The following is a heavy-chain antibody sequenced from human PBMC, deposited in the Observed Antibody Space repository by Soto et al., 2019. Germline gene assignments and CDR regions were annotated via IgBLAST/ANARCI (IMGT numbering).Heavy chain of an antibody. D-gene: IGHD6-19*01. J-gene: IGHJ4*02. Sequence: GGSLRLSCAASGFNFSDHYMNWVRQAPGKGLEWVSYISGSSRYTNFADSVKGRFTISRDNAKNSLYLQMNSLRVEETAVSYCARHTSGWHYYDYWGQGTPVTVSS. CDR2: ISGSSRYT. CDR3: ARHTSGWHYYDY. V-gene: IGHV3-11*06. CDR1: GFNFSDHY.